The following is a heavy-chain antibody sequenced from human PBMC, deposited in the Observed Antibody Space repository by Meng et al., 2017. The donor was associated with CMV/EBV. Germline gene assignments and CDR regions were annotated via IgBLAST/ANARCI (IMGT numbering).Heavy chain of an antibody. CDR2: INPNSGGT. D-gene: IGHD3-22*01. Sequence: ASVKVSCKASGYTFTGYYMHWVRQAPGQGLEWMGWINPNSGGTNYAQKFQGRVTMTRDTSISTAYMELSRLRSDDTAVYYCARVIGYPDPSYFDYWGQGTLVTVYS. CDR1: GYTFTGYY. CDR3: ARVIGYPDPSYFDY. J-gene: IGHJ4*02. V-gene: IGHV1-2*02.